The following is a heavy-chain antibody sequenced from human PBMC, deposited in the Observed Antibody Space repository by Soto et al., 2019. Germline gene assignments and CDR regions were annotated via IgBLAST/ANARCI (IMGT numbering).Heavy chain of an antibody. V-gene: IGHV4-61*08. D-gene: IGHD3-9*01. CDR2: IYYSGST. CDR1: GGSISSGDYY. J-gene: IGHJ4*02. Sequence: SETLSLTCTVSGGSISSGDYYWSWIRQPPGKGLEWIGYIYYSGSTNYNPSLKSRVTISVDTSKNQFSLKLSSVTAADTAVYYCARSGPALPYYDYFDWSFYYWGRGSLLTFSS. CDR3: ARSGPALPYYDYFDWSFYY.